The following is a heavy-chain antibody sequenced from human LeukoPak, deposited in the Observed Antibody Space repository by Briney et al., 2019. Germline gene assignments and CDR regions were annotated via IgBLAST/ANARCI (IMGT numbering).Heavy chain of an antibody. V-gene: IGHV4-39*02. CDR1: GGSISSSDYY. CDR2: INYSGST. J-gene: IGHJ5*02. CDR3: VREKGRNYDVNWFDP. Sequence: PSETLSLTCTVSGGSISSSDYYWAWIRQPPGKGLEWIGSINYSGSTYYNPSLKSRVTISVDTSKNQFSLKLSSVTAAGTAVYYCVREKGRNYDVNWFDPWGQGTLVTVSS. D-gene: IGHD1-7*01.